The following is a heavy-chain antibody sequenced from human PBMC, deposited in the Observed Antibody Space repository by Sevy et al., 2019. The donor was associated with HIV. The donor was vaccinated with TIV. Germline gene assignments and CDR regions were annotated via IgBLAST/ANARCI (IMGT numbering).Heavy chain of an antibody. J-gene: IGHJ4*02. Sequence: GESLKISCKGSGYSFTSYWIGWVRQMPGKGLEWMGIIYPGDSDTRYSPPFQGQVTISADRPISTAYLQWSSLKASDTAMYYGARQNGVHGFDYWGQGTLVTVSS. CDR1: GYSFTSYW. V-gene: IGHV5-51*01. D-gene: IGHD1-1*01. CDR3: ARQNGVHGFDY. CDR2: IYPGDSDT.